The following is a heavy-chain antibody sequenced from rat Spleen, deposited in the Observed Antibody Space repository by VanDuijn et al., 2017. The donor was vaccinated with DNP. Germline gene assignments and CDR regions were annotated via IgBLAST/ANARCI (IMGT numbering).Heavy chain of an antibody. Sequence: EVQLVESGGGLVQPGRSMKLSCAASGFTFSSFPMAWVRQAPTKGLEWVATISTSGGSTYYRDSVKGRFTISRDNAKSTLYLQMNSLRSEDTATYYCTRRYRAPFDYWGQGVMVTVSS. D-gene: IGHD3-3*01. J-gene: IGHJ2*01. CDR1: GFTFSSFP. CDR2: ISTSGGST. CDR3: TRRYRAPFDY. V-gene: IGHV5-46*01.